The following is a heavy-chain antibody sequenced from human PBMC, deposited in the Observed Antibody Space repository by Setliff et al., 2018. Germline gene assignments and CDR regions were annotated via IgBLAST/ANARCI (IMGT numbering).Heavy chain of an antibody. J-gene: IGHJ4*02. CDR1: GYTFTGYY. CDR3: AKDGVGAKYYFDY. V-gene: IGHV1-2*06. CDR2: INPNSGGT. Sequence: ASVKVSCKSSGYTFTGYYMHWVRQAPGQGLEWMGRINPNSGGTNYAQKFQGRVTMTWDTSISTAYMELSRLRSDDTAVYYCAKDGVGAKYYFDYWGQGTLVTVSS. D-gene: IGHD1-26*01.